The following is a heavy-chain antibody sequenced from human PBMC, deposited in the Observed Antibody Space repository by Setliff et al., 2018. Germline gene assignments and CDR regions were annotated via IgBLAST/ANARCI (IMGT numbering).Heavy chain of an antibody. Sequence: ASVKVSCKASGYTFSSHYIHWVRQAPGQGLEWMGIINPSGGTTSYAPKFQGRVSMTRDTSTSTVYMQLSSLRSEDTAVYYCARARGGYSYGSPPLGMDVWGQGTTVTVSS. D-gene: IGHD5-18*01. CDR3: ARARGGYSYGSPPLGMDV. J-gene: IGHJ6*02. CDR1: GYTFSSHY. CDR2: INPSGGTT. V-gene: IGHV1-46*01.